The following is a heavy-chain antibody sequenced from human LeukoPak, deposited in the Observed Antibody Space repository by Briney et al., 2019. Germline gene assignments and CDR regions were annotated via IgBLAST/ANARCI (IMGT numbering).Heavy chain of an antibody. CDR2: ISGNGGST. Sequence: GGSLRLSCAASGFTFSSYAMNWVRQAPGEGLEWVSAISGNGGSTYYANSVKGRFTISRDNSKNTLYLQMNSLRAEDTAVYYCAKDGGGSWGYFDYWGQGTLVTVSS. V-gene: IGHV3-23*01. D-gene: IGHD2-15*01. CDR3: AKDGGGSWGYFDY. CDR1: GFTFSSYA. J-gene: IGHJ4*02.